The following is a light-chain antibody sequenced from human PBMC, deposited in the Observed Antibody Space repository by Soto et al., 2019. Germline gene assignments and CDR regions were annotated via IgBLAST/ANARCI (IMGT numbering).Light chain of an antibody. V-gene: IGKV3D-15*01. Sequence: EIVLTQSPATLSLSPGERATLSCTASQSVTSSCLAWYQRKPGQAPRLLIHTTSTRATDIPDRFSGSGSGTDFTLTISSLQSEDFAVYYCQQYNNWPPFTFGQGTRLEIK. CDR2: TTS. J-gene: IGKJ5*01. CDR3: QQYNNWPPFT. CDR1: QSVTSS.